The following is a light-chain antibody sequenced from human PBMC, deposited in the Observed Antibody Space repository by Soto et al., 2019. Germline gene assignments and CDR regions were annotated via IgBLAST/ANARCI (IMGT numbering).Light chain of an antibody. J-gene: IGLJ2*01. Sequence: QSVLTQPPSVSGAPGQRVTISCTGTSSNIGACYAVHWYRQLPGTAPKLLIYDSRNRPSGVPDRFSGSKSGTSASLAITGLQAEDEADYYCQSYDNGRAAVVLGGGTKLTVL. CDR1: SSNIGACYA. V-gene: IGLV1-40*01. CDR3: QSYDNGRAAVV. CDR2: DSR.